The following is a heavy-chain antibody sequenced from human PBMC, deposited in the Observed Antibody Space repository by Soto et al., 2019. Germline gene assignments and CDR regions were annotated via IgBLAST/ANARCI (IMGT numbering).Heavy chain of an antibody. J-gene: IGHJ2*01. Sequence: QITLTESGPTLVKPTQTLTLTCTFSGFSLSTHTMGVGWFRRPPGKALEWLAMIYRSDEKRFSPSLQSRLTITKDTSKNQVVLTLTNMDPVDTATYYCAHGLVGTWYFNFWGRGTLVTVSS. D-gene: IGHD6-6*01. V-gene: IGHV2-5*01. CDR3: AHGLVGTWYFNF. CDR1: GFSLSTHTMG. CDR2: IYRSDEK.